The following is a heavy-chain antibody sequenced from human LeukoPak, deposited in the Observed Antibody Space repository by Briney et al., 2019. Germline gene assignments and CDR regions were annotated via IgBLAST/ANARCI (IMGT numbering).Heavy chain of an antibody. V-gene: IGHV2-70*11. Sequence: SGPALVKPTQTLTLTCTFSGFSFSTSGMCVSWIRQPPGKALEWLARIDWDDDKYYSTSLKTRLTISKDTSKNQVVLTMTNMDPVDTATYYCARSTRTTVTTYYFDYWGQGTLVTVSS. CDR2: IDWDDDK. CDR1: GFSFSTSGMC. J-gene: IGHJ4*02. D-gene: IGHD4-17*01. CDR3: ARSTRTTVTTYYFDY.